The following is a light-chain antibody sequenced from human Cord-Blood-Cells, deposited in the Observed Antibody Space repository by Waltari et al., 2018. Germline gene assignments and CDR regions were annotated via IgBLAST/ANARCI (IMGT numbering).Light chain of an antibody. CDR3: SSYAGSNNFDV. Sequence: QSALTQPPSASGSPGQSVTIPCTGTSSAVVGYNYVSWYQQHPGKAPKLMIYEVSKRPSGVPDRFSGSKSGNTASLTVSGLQAEDEADYYCSSYAGSNNFDVFGTGTKVTVL. CDR1: SSAVVGYNY. V-gene: IGLV2-8*01. CDR2: EVS. J-gene: IGLJ1*01.